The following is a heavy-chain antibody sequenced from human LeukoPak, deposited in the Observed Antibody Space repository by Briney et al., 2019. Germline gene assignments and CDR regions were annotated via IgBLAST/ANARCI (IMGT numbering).Heavy chain of an antibody. CDR1: GGSISSGDYY. CDR2: IYYSGST. Sequence: SETLSLTCTVSGGSISSGDYYWSWIRQPPGKGLEGLGYIYYSGSTYYNPSLKSRVTISVDTSKNQFSLKLSSVTAADTAVYYCARVGLNWGSWWYFDLWGRGTLVTVSS. V-gene: IGHV4-30-4*08. D-gene: IGHD7-27*01. CDR3: ARVGLNWGSWWYFDL. J-gene: IGHJ2*01.